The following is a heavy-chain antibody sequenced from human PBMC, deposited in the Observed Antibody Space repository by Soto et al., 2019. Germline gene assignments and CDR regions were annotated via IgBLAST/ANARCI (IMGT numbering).Heavy chain of an antibody. CDR2: IIPILGIA. CDR3: ARGLQDCTNGVCYLRGFDY. V-gene: IGHV1-69*02. Sequence: QVQLVQSGAEVKKPGSSVKVSCKASGGTFSSYTISWVRQAPGQGLEWMGRIIPILGIANYAQKCQGRVTITADKSTSTAYMELSSLRSEDTAVYYCARGLQDCTNGVCYLRGFDYWGQGTLVTVSS. D-gene: IGHD2-8*01. CDR1: GGTFSSYT. J-gene: IGHJ4*02.